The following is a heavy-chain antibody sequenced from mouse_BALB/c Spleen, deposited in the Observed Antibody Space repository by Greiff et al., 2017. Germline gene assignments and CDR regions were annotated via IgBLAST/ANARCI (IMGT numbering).Heavy chain of an antibody. V-gene: IGHV2-9*02. CDR1: GFSLTSYG. CDR3: ARDWNYYGYVYYAMDY. CDR2: IWAGGST. J-gene: IGHJ4*01. Sequence: VQLQESGPGLVAPSQSLSITCTVSGFSLTSYGVHWVRQPPGKGLEWLGVIWAGGSTNYNSALMSRLSISKDNSKSQVFLKMNSLQTDDTAMYYCARDWNYYGYVYYAMDYWGQGTSVTVSS. D-gene: IGHD1-2*01.